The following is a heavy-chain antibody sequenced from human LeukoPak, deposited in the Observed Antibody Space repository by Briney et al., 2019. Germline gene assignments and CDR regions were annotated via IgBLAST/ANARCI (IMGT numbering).Heavy chain of an antibody. J-gene: IGHJ6*03. CDR3: AKDADSRDYYYMDV. CDR2: ISWNSGSI. CDR1: GFTFDDYA. V-gene: IGHV3-9*01. Sequence: PGGSLRLSCAASGFTFDDYAMHWVRQASGKGLEWVSGISWNSGSIGYADSVKGRFTISRDNAKNSLYLQINSLRAEDTALYYCAKDADSRDYYYMDVWGKGTTVTVSS. D-gene: IGHD2-21*02.